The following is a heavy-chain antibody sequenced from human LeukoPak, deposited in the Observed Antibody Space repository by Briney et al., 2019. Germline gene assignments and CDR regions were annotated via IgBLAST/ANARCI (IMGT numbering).Heavy chain of an antibody. Sequence: GGSLRLSCAASGFTFSSYSMNWVRQAPGKGLEWVSSISSSSSYIYYADSVKGRFTIPRDNAKNSLYLQMNSLRAEDTAVYYCASGIFHYFDYWGQGTLVTVSS. CDR3: ASGIFHYFDY. CDR1: GFTFSSYS. V-gene: IGHV3-21*01. D-gene: IGHD1-14*01. CDR2: ISSSSSYI. J-gene: IGHJ4*02.